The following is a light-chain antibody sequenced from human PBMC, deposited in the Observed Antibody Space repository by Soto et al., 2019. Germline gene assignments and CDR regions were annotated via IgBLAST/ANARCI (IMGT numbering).Light chain of an antibody. Sequence: EIVLTQSPATLSLSPGERASLSCRTSQSLTNSYLAWYQQKPGQAPRLLIHGASTRATGIPDRFSGSGSGTDFTLTISRLEPEDFALYYCQQYGSSPAITFGQGTRLEIK. J-gene: IGKJ5*01. CDR2: GAS. V-gene: IGKV3-20*01. CDR1: QSLTNSY. CDR3: QQYGSSPAIT.